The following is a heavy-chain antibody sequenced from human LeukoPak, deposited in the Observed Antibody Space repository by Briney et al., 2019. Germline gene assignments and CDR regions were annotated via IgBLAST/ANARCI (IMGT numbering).Heavy chain of an antibody. Sequence: SETLSLTCSVSGYSISIGFHWGWIRPSPGKGLEWLGTMHPTGVSYYHPSLKSRVTVSLDTSKNQFSLKLISVTAADTAVYYCARQTGSGLFILPGGQGTLVTVSS. CDR2: MHPTGVS. CDR1: GYSISIGFH. D-gene: IGHD3/OR15-3a*01. CDR3: ARQTGSGLFILP. V-gene: IGHV4-38-2*02. J-gene: IGHJ4*02.